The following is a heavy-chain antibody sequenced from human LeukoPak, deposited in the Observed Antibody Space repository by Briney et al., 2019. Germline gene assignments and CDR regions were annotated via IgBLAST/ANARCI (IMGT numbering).Heavy chain of an antibody. D-gene: IGHD2-2*01. CDR2: INPSGGST. CDR1: GGTFSSYA. Sequence: ASVKVSCKASGGTFSSYAISWVRQAPGQGLEWMGIINPSGGSTSYAQKFQGRVTMTRDTSTSTVYMELSSLRSEDTAVYYCARDGGYCSSTSCSPAVDYYYYMDVWGKGTTVTVSS. CDR3: ARDGGYCSSTSCSPAVDYYYYMDV. J-gene: IGHJ6*03. V-gene: IGHV1-46*01.